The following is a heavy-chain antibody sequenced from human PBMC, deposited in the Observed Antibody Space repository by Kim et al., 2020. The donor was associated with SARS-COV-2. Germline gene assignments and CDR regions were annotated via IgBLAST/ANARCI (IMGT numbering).Heavy chain of an antibody. CDR1: GGSISSSSYY. CDR2: IYYSGST. CDR3: ARTQSIAAPFDY. J-gene: IGHJ4*02. V-gene: IGHV4-39*01. D-gene: IGHD6-6*01. Sequence: SETLFLTCTVSGGSISSSSYYWGWIRQPPGKGLEWIGSIYYSGSTYYNPSLKSRVTISVDTSKNQFSLKLSSVTAADTAVYYCARTQSIAAPFDYWGQGT.